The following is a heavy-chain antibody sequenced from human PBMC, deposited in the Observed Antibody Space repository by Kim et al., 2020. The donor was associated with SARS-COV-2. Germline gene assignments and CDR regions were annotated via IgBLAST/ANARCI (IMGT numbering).Heavy chain of an antibody. CDR1: GFTFSNAW. Sequence: GGSLRLSCAASGFTFSNAWMSWVRQAPGKGLEWVGRIKSKTDGGTTDYAAPVKGRFTISRDDSKNTLYLQMNSLKTEDTAVYYCTTDGSRWPDYTVGDYWGQGTLVTVSS. D-gene: IGHD4-4*01. J-gene: IGHJ4*02. CDR3: TTDGSRWPDYTVGDY. V-gene: IGHV3-15*01. CDR2: IKSKTDGGTT.